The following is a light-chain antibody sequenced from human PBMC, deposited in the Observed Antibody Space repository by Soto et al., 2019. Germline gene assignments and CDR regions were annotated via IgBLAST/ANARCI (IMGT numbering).Light chain of an antibody. J-gene: IGLJ1*01. CDR3: SSYTSSSTLGV. Sequence: QSVLTQPASVSGSPGQSITISCTGTSSDVGGYNYVSWYQQHPGKAPKLMIYDVSNRPSGVSNRFSGSKSGNTASLTISGLQAEDEDDYYGSSYTSSSTLGVFGTGTQLTVL. V-gene: IGLV2-14*01. CDR2: DVS. CDR1: SSDVGGYNY.